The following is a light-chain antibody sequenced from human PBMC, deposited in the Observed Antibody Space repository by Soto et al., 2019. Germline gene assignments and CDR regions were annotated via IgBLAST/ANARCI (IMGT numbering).Light chain of an antibody. J-gene: IGKJ4*02. V-gene: IGKV3-20*01. CDR2: DAS. CDR1: QSVWNNN. Sequence: EVLLTQSPGTLSLSPGERATLSCRANQSVWNNNLAWYQQKPGQAPRLVIYDASNRATGIPDRFSGSGSGTEFTLTVSRLEPEDFAVFYCQQYGDAVLTFGGGTKLEIK. CDR3: QQYGDAVLT.